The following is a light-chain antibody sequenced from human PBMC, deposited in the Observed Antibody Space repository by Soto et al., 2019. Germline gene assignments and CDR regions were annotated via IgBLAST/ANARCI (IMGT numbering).Light chain of an antibody. J-gene: IGKJ1*01. CDR2: AAS. CDR3: QQSYSTPRT. Sequence: DIQMTQSPSSLSASVGDRVTITCRASQSISSYLNWYQQKPGKAPKLLIYAASSLQSAVPSRFSGSGSGTDFTLTISRLQPEDFATYYCQQSYSTPRTFGQGTKVELK. CDR1: QSISSY. V-gene: IGKV1-39*01.